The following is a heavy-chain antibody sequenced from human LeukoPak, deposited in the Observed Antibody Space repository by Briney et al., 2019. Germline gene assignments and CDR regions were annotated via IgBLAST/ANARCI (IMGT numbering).Heavy chain of an antibody. CDR2: IRYDGSNK. J-gene: IGHJ6*02. CDR3: ANLEWPPYYYYGMDV. V-gene: IGHV3-30*02. D-gene: IGHD3-3*01. CDR1: GFTFSSYG. Sequence: GRSLRFSCAASGFTFSSYGMHWVRQAPGKGLEWVAFIRYDGSNKYYADSVKGRFTISRDNSKNTLYLQMNSLRAEDTAVYYCANLEWPPYYYYGMDVWGQGTTVTVSS.